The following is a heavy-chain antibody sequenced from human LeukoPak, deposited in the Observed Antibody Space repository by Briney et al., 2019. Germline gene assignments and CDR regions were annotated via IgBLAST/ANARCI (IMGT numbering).Heavy chain of an antibody. J-gene: IGHJ4*02. V-gene: IGHV1-69*13. CDR2: IIPIFGTA. Sequence: ASVKVSCKASGGTFSSYAISWVRQAPGQGLEWMGGIIPIFGTANYAQKFQGRVTITADESTSTAYMELSSLRSEDTAVYYCARERGMVDLFDYWGQGTLVTVSS. CDR3: ARERGMVDLFDY. D-gene: IGHD3-10*01. CDR1: GGTFSSYA.